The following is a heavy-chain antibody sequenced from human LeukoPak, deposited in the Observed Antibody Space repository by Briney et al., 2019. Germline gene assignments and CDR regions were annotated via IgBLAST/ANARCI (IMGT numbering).Heavy chain of an antibody. V-gene: IGHV1-46*01. J-gene: IGHJ4*02. CDR2: INPSGGST. Sequence: ASVKVSCKASGYTFTSNYIHWVRQAPGQGPEWMGIINPSGGSTSYAQKFQGRVTMTRDTSTSTVYMELSSLRSEDTAVYYCARVVDILTGHDTALDYWGQGTLVTVSS. CDR1: GYTFTSNY. CDR3: ARVVDILTGHDTALDY. D-gene: IGHD3-9*01.